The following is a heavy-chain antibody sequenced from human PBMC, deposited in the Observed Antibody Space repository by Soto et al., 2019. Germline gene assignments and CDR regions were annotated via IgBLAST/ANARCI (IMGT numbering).Heavy chain of an antibody. D-gene: IGHD4-17*01. CDR1: GGSISSGGYY. J-gene: IGHJ5*02. CDR2: IYYSGST. Sequence: QVQLQESGPGLVKPSQTLSLTCTVSGGSISSGGYYWSWIRQPPGKVLEWIGYIYYSGSTYYNPSHTSRVTISVDTSKHQFSLKLSSVTDADTAVYYCARDTSGYGDEDNWCDPWGQGTLVTVSS. CDR3: ARDTSGYGDEDNWCDP. V-gene: IGHV4-31*03.